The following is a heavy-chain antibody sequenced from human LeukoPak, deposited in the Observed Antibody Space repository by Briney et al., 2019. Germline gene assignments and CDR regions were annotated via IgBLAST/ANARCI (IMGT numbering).Heavy chain of an antibody. CDR2: VSASGGST. D-gene: IGHD6-13*01. V-gene: IGHV3-23*01. Sequence: GGSLRLSCAASGFTFSSYAMSWVRQAPGKGLEWVSAVSASGGSTNHADSVKGRFTIYRDNSKNTVYLQMNSLRAEDTAVYYCARVSCCWVYSSSWYFDVGKRGMDVWGQGTTVTVSS. CDR3: ARVSCCWVYSSSWYFDVGKRGMDV. J-gene: IGHJ6*02. CDR1: GFTFSSYA.